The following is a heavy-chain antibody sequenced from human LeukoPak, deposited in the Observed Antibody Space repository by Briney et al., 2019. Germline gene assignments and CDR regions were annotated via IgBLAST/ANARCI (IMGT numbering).Heavy chain of an antibody. Sequence: TGGSLRLSCAASGFTFSDHYMDWVRQAPGKGLEWVGRIRNKANSYTTDYAASVKGRFSISRDDSENSVYLQMNSLKTEDTAVFYCTSGYCSGGSCYSSGGDYWGQGALVTVSS. CDR3: TSGYCSGGSCYSSGGDY. D-gene: IGHD2-15*01. CDR2: IRNKANSYTT. V-gene: IGHV3-72*01. CDR1: GFTFSDHY. J-gene: IGHJ4*02.